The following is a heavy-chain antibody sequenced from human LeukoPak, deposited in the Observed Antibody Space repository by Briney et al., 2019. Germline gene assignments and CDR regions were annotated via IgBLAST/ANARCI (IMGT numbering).Heavy chain of an antibody. CDR2: IWYDRSNK. CDR1: GFTFSSYG. Sequence: GGSLRLSSAASGFTFSSYGMHWVRQAPGKGLEWVAVIWYDRSNKYYADSVKGRFTISRDNSKNTLYLQMNSLRAEDTAVYYCAREDSGYYSWGQGTLVTVSS. CDR3: AREDSGYYS. J-gene: IGHJ4*02. V-gene: IGHV3-33*01. D-gene: IGHD3-3*01.